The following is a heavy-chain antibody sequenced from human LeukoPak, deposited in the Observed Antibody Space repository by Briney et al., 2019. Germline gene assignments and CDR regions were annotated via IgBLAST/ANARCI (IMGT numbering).Heavy chain of an antibody. CDR3: ARAPSITRYYYLDY. V-gene: IGHV4-39*07. CDR2: MYYSGST. J-gene: IGHJ4*02. CDR1: GGSISRSSYY. D-gene: IGHD1-26*01. Sequence: SETLSLTCTVSGGSISRSSYYWGWIRQPPGKGLEWIGSMYYSGSTYYNPSLKSRVTISVDTSKNQFSLKLSSVTAADTAVYYCARAPSITRYYYLDYWGQGTLVTVSS.